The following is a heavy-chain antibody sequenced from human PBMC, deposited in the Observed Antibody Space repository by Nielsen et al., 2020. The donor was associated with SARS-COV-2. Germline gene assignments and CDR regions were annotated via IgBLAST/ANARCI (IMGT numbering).Heavy chain of an antibody. CDR2: SYYTGSA. D-gene: IGHD3-22*01. CDR3: ARAYDTSGFYN. V-gene: IGHV4-31*03. Sequence: SETLSLTCTVSGCSISSGGFYWSWIRQFPGKGLEWIGYSYYTGSAYYNPSLKNRLTISVDTSENQFSLKLSSVTTADTAVYYCARAYDTSGFYNWGQGTLVTVPS. CDR1: GCSISSGGFY. J-gene: IGHJ4*02.